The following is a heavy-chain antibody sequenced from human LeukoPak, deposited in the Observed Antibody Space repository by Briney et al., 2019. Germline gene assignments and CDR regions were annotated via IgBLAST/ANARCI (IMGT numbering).Heavy chain of an antibody. CDR1: GGTFSSYS. V-gene: IGHV1-69*06. Sequence: ASVKVSCKSSGGTFSSYSISWLRQAPGQGFEWMGGIIPIFGTTKYSQNFQDRVTITADKSTSTAYMELRSLRSEDTAVYYCATIASPTSYDSSGYYYNWGQGTLVTVSS. CDR3: ATIASPTSYDSSGYYYN. CDR2: IIPIFGTT. J-gene: IGHJ4*02. D-gene: IGHD3-22*01.